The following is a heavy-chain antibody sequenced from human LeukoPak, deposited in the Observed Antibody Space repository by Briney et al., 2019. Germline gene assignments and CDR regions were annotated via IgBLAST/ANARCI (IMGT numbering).Heavy chain of an antibody. CDR2: IIPIFGTA. D-gene: IGHD6-6*01. V-gene: IGHV1-69*05. Sequence: SVKVSCKASGGTFSSYAISWVRQAPGQGLAWMGGIIPIFGTANYAQKFQGRVTITTDESTSTAYMELSSLRSEDTAVYYCARAGQLVYSWFDPWGQGTLVTVSS. J-gene: IGHJ5*02. CDR1: GGTFSSYA. CDR3: ARAGQLVYSWFDP.